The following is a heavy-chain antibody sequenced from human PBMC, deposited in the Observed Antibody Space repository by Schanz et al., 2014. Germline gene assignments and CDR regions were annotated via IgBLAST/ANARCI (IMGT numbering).Heavy chain of an antibody. CDR1: GFTFSSYS. Sequence: VHLLESGGGLVPPGGSLRLSCAASGFTFSSYSMNWVRQAPGKGLEWVAVIWYDGSNKYYADSVKGRFTISRDNSKNTLYLQMNTLRAEDTAVYYCARDRRNADLDYWGQGTLVTVSS. J-gene: IGHJ4*02. CDR3: ARDRRNADLDY. D-gene: IGHD1-1*01. V-gene: IGHV3-33*08. CDR2: IWYDGSNK.